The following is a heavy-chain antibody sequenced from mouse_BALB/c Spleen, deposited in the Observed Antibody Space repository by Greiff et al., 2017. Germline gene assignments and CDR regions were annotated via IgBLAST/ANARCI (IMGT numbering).Heavy chain of an antibody. CDR2: ISYSGST. D-gene: IGHD1-1*01. V-gene: IGHV3-2*02. CDR3: AILRD. J-gene: IGHJ2*01. Sequence: DVQLQESGPGLVKPSQSLSLTCTVTGYSITSDYAWNWIRQFPGNKLEWMGYISYSGSTSYNPSLKSRISITRDTSKNQFFLQLNSVTTEDTATYYCAILRDWGQGTTLTVSS. CDR1: GYSITSDYA.